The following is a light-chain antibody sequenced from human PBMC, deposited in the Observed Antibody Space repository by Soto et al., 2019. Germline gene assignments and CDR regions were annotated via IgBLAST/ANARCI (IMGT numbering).Light chain of an antibody. CDR3: QQYNSYWT. Sequence: DIQMTQSPSTLSASVGDRVTITCRASQSISSWLAWYQQKPGKAPKLLIYDASSLESGVPSRFSGSGSGTESTLTISSLQPDDFATYYYQQYNSYWTFGQGTKVDIK. V-gene: IGKV1-5*01. CDR2: DAS. J-gene: IGKJ1*01. CDR1: QSISSW.